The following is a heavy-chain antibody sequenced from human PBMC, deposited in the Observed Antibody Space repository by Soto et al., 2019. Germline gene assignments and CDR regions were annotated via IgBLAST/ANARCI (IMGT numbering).Heavy chain of an antibody. V-gene: IGHV4-31*03. J-gene: IGHJ4*02. CDR3: ARVHDSSYDFDY. Sequence: PSETLSLTCTVSGASISSGGYYWSWLRQHPGKGLEWLAYIYYSGSTYYNPSLKSRVTISVDTSKNQFSLKLSSVTAADTAVYYCARVHDSSYDFDYWGQGALVTVSS. D-gene: IGHD5-18*01. CDR2: IYYSGST. CDR1: GASISSGGYY.